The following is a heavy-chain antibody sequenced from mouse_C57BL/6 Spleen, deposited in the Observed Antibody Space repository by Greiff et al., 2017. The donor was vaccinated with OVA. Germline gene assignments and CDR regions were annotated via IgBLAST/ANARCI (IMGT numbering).Heavy chain of an antibody. CDR1: GYTFTSYW. D-gene: IGHD4-1*01. V-gene: IGHV1-64*01. CDR3: ARDGWDPYYFDY. Sequence: QVQLQQSGAELVKPGASVKLSCKASGYTFTSYWMHWVKQRPGQGLEWIGMIHPNSGSTNYNEKFKSKATLTVDKSSSTAYMQLSSLTSEDSAVYYCARDGWDPYYFDYWGQGTTLTVSS. CDR2: IHPNSGST. J-gene: IGHJ2*01.